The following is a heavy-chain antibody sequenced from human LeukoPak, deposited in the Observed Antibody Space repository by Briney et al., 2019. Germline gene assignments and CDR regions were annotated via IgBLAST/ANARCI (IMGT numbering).Heavy chain of an antibody. CDR2: INAGNVNT. CDR1: GYTFTNYA. D-gene: IGHD6-13*01. CDR3: ARGYSSSWSPGFDY. V-gene: IGHV1-3*03. Sequence: ASVKVSCKASGYTFTNYAMHWVRQAPGQRLEWMGWINAGNVNTKYSQEFQGRVTITRDTSASTAYMELSSLRSEDMAAYYCARGYSSSWSPGFDYWAREPWSPSPQ. J-gene: IGHJ4*02.